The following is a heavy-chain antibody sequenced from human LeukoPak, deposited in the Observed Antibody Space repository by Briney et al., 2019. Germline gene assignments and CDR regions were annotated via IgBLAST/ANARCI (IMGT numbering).Heavy chain of an antibody. D-gene: IGHD2-2*01. CDR2: IIPIFGTA. CDR1: GGTFSSYA. J-gene: IGHJ4*02. Sequence: SVKVSCKASGGTFSSYAISWVRQAPGQGLEWMGGIIPIFGTANYAQKFQGRVTITADESTSTAYMELSSLRSEDTAVYYCARVPGYCSSTSCLDDDYWGQGTLVTVSS. CDR3: ARVPGYCSSTSCLDDDY. V-gene: IGHV1-69*13.